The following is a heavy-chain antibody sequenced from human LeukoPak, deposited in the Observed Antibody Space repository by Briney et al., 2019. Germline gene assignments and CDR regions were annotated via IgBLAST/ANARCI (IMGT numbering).Heavy chain of an antibody. CDR1: GGSIGSGGYS. D-gene: IGHD3-3*01. CDR3: ARVAEIDFWSGYHFDY. Sequence: SETLSLTCTVSGGSIGSGGYSWSWIRQHPGKGLEWIGYIYYSGSTYYNPSLKSRVTISVDTSKNQFSLKLSSVTAADTAVYYCARVAEIDFWSGYHFDYWGQGTLVTVSS. CDR2: IYYSGST. J-gene: IGHJ4*02. V-gene: IGHV4-31*03.